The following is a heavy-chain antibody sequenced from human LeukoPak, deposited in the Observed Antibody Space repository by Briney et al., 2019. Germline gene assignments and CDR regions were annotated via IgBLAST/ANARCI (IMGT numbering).Heavy chain of an antibody. Sequence: PSETLSLTCTVSGGSISSSSYYWGWIRQPPGKGLEWIGSIYYSGSTYYDPSLKSRVTISVDTSKNRFSLKLSSVTAADTAVYYCARCLDTAMAGDFDYWGQGTLVTVSS. V-gene: IGHV4-39*01. D-gene: IGHD5-18*01. J-gene: IGHJ4*02. CDR3: ARCLDTAMAGDFDY. CDR1: GGSISSSSYY. CDR2: IYYSGST.